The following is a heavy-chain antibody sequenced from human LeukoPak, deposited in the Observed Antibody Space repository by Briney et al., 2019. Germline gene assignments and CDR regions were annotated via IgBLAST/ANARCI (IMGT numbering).Heavy chain of an antibody. CDR1: GGTFSSYA. CDR2: MNPNSGNT. Sequence: ASVKVSCKASGGTFSSYAISWVRQATGQGLEWMGWMNPNSGNTGYAQKFQGRVTITRNTSISTAYMELSSLRSEDTAVYYCARDRRLQYYYDSSGYLDPWGQGTLVTVSS. J-gene: IGHJ5*02. V-gene: IGHV1-8*02. CDR3: ARDRRLQYYYDSSGYLDP. D-gene: IGHD3-22*01.